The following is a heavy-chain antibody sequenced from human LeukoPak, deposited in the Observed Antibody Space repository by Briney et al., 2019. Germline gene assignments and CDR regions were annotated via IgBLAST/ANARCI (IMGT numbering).Heavy chain of an antibody. D-gene: IGHD4-17*01. CDR3: ARGGYGAHMG. CDR2: INNDGSSA. V-gene: IGHV3-74*01. J-gene: IGHJ4*02. Sequence: GGSLRLSCAASGFTFSSYWMHWVRQTPGKGLIYISRINNDGSSANYADSVKGRFTISRDNAKNTLYVQMNSLRDEDTAVYYCARGGYGAHMGWGQGTLVTVSS. CDR1: GFTFSSYW.